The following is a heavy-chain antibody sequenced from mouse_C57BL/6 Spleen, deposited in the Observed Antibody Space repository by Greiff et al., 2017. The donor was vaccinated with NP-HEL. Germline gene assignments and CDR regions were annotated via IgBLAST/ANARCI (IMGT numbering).Heavy chain of an antibody. CDR2: IDPSDSET. J-gene: IGHJ1*03. Sequence: QVQLKQPGAELVKPGASVKMSCKASGYTFTSYWMHWVKQRPIQGLEWIGNIDPSDSETHYNQKFKDKATLTVDKSSSTAYMQLSGLTSEDSAVYYCARGGPWYFDVWGTGTTVTVSS. CDR3: ARGGPWYFDV. V-gene: IGHV1-52*01. CDR1: GYTFTSYW.